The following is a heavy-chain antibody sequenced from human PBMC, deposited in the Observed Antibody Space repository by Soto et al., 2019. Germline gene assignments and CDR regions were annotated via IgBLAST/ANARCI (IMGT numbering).Heavy chain of an antibody. D-gene: IGHD3-10*01. Sequence: QVQLVQSGAEVKKPGSSVKVSCKASGGTFSSYTISWVRQAPGQGLEWMGRIIPILGIPNYAQKFRGRVTITADKATSTAYMELSSLRSEDTAVYYCARFRGSYGMDVWGQGTTVTVSS. CDR3: ARFRGSYGMDV. J-gene: IGHJ6*02. V-gene: IGHV1-69*02. CDR1: GGTFSSYT. CDR2: IIPILGIP.